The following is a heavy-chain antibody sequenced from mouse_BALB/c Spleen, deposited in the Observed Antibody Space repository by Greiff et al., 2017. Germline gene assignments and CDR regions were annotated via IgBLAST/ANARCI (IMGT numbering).Heavy chain of an antibody. CDR2: IDPANGNT. D-gene: IGHD1-2*01. J-gene: IGHJ4*01. Sequence: VQLKQSGAELVKPGASVKLSCTASGFNIKDTYMHWVKQRPEQGLEWIGRIDPANGNTKYDPKFQGKATITADTSSNTAYLQLSSLTSEDTAVYYCARFTTATKAMDYWGQGTSVTVSS. V-gene: IGHV14-3*02. CDR3: ARFTTATKAMDY. CDR1: GFNIKDTY.